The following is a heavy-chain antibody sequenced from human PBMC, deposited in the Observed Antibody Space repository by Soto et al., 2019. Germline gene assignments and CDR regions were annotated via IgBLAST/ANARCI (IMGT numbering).Heavy chain of an antibody. J-gene: IGHJ3*02. CDR1: GFTFSSYA. Sequence: GGSLRLSCAASGFTFSSYAMSWVRQAPGKGLEWVSAISGSGGSTYYADSVKGRFTISRDNSKNTLYLQMNSLRAEDTAVYYCAKEEYYYDSSGYYPDAFDIWGQGTMVTVSS. V-gene: IGHV3-23*01. CDR3: AKEEYYYDSSGYYPDAFDI. CDR2: ISGSGGST. D-gene: IGHD3-22*01.